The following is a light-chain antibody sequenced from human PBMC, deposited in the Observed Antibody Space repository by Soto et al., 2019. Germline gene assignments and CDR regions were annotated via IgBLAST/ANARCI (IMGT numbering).Light chain of an antibody. J-gene: IGKJ4*01. CDR2: GTS. Sequence: ETVLTQSPGTLSLSPGERATLSCRASQSVDSRFLAWYHQRPGQAPRLLIYGTSSRAAGIPDRFSGGGSGTDFPLTISRLEPEDSAVYYCRQYGSSPLTFGGGTKVEIK. CDR3: RQYGSSPLT. CDR1: QSVDSRF. V-gene: IGKV3-20*01.